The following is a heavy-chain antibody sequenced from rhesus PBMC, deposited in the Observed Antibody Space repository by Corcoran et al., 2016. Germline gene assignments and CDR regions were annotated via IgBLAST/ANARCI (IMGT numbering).Heavy chain of an antibody. J-gene: IGHJ3*01. V-gene: IGHV2-174*01. CDR1: GFSLTTSGMG. CDR2: IYWDDDK. CDR3: ARGNWNYRTFDF. D-gene: IGHD1-26*01. Sequence: QVTLKESGPALVKPTQTLTLTCTFSGFSLTTSGMGVGWIRQPPGKALEWLALIYWDDDKRYSTYLKNRLTISKDISKRQVVLTMTNMDPVDTATYYWARGNWNYRTFDFWGQGLRVTVSS.